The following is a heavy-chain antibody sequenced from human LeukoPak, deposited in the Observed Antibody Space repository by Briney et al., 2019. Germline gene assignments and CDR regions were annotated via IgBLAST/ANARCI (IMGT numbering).Heavy chain of an antibody. CDR1: GNTFAGHN. D-gene: IGHD6-25*01. CDR2: INPDRGGT. J-gene: IGHJ4*02. V-gene: IGHV1-2*02. Sequence: ASVKVSCKAPGNTFAGHNIHWMRQAPGQGLELMGWINPDRGGTDYARQFQGRVTMTSDTSIRAAYMELSSQVSEDSAVYFCAISIQAAAIPAFDYWGQGTLVTVSS. CDR3: AISIQAAAIPAFDY.